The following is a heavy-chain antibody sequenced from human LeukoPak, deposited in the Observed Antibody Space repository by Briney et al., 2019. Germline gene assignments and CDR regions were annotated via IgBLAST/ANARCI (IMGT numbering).Heavy chain of an antibody. CDR2: IKPDGSYT. J-gene: IGHJ4*02. CDR1: GFTFTTHW. Sequence: GSLRLSCGASGFTFTTHWIHWVRQAPGKGLEWVSRIKPDGSYTNYADSVKGRFTISRDNAKNTVYLPMNSLRAEDTAVNYCARGKFGGYFIDYWGQGTLVTVSS. V-gene: IGHV3-74*01. D-gene: IGHD5-12*01. CDR3: ARGKFGGYFIDY.